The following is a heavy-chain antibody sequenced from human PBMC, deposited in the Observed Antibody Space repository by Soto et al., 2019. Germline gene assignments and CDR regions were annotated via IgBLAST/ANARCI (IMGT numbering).Heavy chain of an antibody. Sequence: EVQLVESGGGLVQPGGSLRLSCAASGFTFSSYSMNWVRQAPGKGLEWVSYISSGSSTIYYADSVKGRFTISRDNAQNSLYLQMNSLRAEDTAVYYCAKTYSSGRGAFDVWGQGTMVNVSS. J-gene: IGHJ3*01. CDR3: AKTYSSGRGAFDV. V-gene: IGHV3-48*01. CDR2: ISSGSSTI. CDR1: GFTFSSYS. D-gene: IGHD6-19*01.